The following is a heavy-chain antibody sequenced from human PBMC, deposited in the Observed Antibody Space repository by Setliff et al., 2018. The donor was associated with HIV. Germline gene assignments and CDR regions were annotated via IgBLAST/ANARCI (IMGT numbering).Heavy chain of an antibody. V-gene: IGHV4-30-4*01. CDR2: VSYTGTT. J-gene: IGHJ5*02. CDR1: YATLSTADYY. Sequence: PSETLSLTCTASYATLSTADYYWTWIRQPPGKGLEWIGFVSYTGTTRYSPSLRSRISISIDASKNQFSLQLSSVTAEDTAVYYCARVASGYDYGWLDPWGQGTLVTVSS. CDR3: ARVASGYDYGWLDP. D-gene: IGHD5-12*01.